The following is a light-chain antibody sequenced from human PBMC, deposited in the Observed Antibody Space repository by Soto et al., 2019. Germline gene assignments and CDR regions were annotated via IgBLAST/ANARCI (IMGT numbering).Light chain of an antibody. Sequence: DLQMTQSPSTLSASVGDRVTITFRSSQSISSWLAWYQQKPGKAPKLLIYDASSLESGVPSRFSGSGSRTEFTLTISSLQHEDFATYYCQQYNSYSFTFGPGTKVDI. V-gene: IGKV1-5*01. CDR2: DAS. J-gene: IGKJ3*01. CDR3: QQYNSYSFT. CDR1: QSISSW.